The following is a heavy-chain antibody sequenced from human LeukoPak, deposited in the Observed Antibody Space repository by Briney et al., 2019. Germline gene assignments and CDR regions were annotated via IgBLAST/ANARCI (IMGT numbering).Heavy chain of an antibody. CDR3: ARSAHSSGYYYYFDY. J-gene: IGHJ4*02. V-gene: IGHV3-64*01. CDR1: GFTFSSYA. D-gene: IGHD3-22*01. CDR2: ISSNGGST. Sequence: GGSLRLSCAASGFTFSSYAMHWVRQAPGKGLEYVSAISSNGGSTYYANSVKGRSTISRDNSKNTLYLQMGSLRAEDMAVYYCARSAHSSGYYYYFDYWGQGTLVTVSS.